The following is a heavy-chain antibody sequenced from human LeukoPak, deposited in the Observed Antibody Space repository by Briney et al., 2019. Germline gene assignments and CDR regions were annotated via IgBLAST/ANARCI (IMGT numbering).Heavy chain of an antibody. Sequence: PGRSLRLSCATSGFTFNRFGMHWVRQAPGKGLEWVAVIWYDGSNKDYADSVKGRFTISRDNSKNTLYLQMSGLRAEDTAVYYCATLAHIEVGTAPPPDYWGQGTLVTVTS. D-gene: IGHD2-21*02. V-gene: IGHV3-33*01. CDR3: ATLAHIEVGTAPPPDY. CDR2: IWYDGSNK. CDR1: GFTFNRFG. J-gene: IGHJ4*02.